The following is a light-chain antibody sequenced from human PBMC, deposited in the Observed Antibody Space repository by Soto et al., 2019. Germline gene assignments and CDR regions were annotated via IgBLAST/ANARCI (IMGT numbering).Light chain of an antibody. CDR1: SSDVGGYNY. CDR2: EVT. J-gene: IGLJ1*01. CDR3: MSYAGMYTYV. Sequence: QSALTQPPSASGCPGQSVTISCTGTSSDVGGYNYLSWYQHRPGKAPQLIIYEVTKRPSGVPNRFFGSKSGNTASLTVSGLQAEDEADYFCMSYAGMYTYVFGTGTKLTVL. V-gene: IGLV2-8*01.